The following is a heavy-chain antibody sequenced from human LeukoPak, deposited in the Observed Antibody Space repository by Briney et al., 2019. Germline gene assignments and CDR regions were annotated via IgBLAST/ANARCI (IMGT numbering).Heavy chain of an antibody. V-gene: IGHV3-23*01. Sequence: GGSLRLSCAASGFTFSSYAMSWVRQAPGKGLEWVSAISGSGGSTYYADSVKGRFTISSDNSKNTLYLQMNSLRAEDTAVYYCAKVREQLPSGWFDPWGQGTLVTVSS. J-gene: IGHJ5*02. CDR1: GFTFSSYA. D-gene: IGHD6-13*01. CDR2: ISGSGGST. CDR3: AKVREQLPSGWFDP.